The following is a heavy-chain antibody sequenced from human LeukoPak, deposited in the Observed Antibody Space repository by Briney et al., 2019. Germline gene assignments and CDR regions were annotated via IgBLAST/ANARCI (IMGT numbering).Heavy chain of an antibody. CDR3: ARDRRYCSGGSCYKGWFDP. CDR2: ISSSGNT. D-gene: IGHD2-15*01. J-gene: IGHJ5*02. Sequence: SETLSLTCTVSGGSISSGGYYWSWIRQHPGKGLEWIGYISSSGNTYYHPSLRSRLSISVDTSKNQFSLKLNSVTAADTAVYYCARDRRYCSGGSCYKGWFDPWGQGTLVTVSS. CDR1: GGSISSGGYY. V-gene: IGHV4-31*03.